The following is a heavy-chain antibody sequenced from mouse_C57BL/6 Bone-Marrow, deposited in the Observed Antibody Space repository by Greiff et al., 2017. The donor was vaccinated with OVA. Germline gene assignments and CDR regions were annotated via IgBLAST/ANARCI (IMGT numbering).Heavy chain of an antibody. CDR2: ISDGGSYT. CDR1: GFTFSSYA. J-gene: IGHJ3*01. CDR3: ARDREGLRRGGIAY. Sequence: EVMLVESGGGLVKPGGSLKLSCAASGFTFSSYAMSWVRQTPEKRLEWVATISDGGSYTYYPDNVKGRFTISRDNAKNNLYLQMSHLKSEDTAMYYCARDREGLRRGGIAYWGQGTLVTVSA. D-gene: IGHD2-4*01. V-gene: IGHV5-4*01.